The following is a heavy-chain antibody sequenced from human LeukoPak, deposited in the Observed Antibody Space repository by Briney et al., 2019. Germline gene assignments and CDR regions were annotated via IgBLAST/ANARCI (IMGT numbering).Heavy chain of an antibody. CDR1: GFTFDDYA. D-gene: IGHD3-16*01. Sequence: SLGLSCAASGFTFDDYAMHWVRQAPGKGLEWVSGISWNSGSIDYADSVKGRFTISRDNAKNSLYLQMSNLRAEDTAVYFCARGGGLDVWGQGATVTVSS. V-gene: IGHV3-9*01. CDR3: ARGGGLDV. CDR2: ISWNSGSI. J-gene: IGHJ6*02.